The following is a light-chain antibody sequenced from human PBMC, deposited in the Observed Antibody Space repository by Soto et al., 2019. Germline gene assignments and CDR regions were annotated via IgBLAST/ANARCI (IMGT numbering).Light chain of an antibody. V-gene: IGLV2-23*01. CDR1: SSDFGSYNL. Sequence: QSVLTQPASVSGSPGQSITISCTGTSSDFGSYNLVSWYQQHPGKAPKLMIYEGSKRPSGVSNRFSGSKSGNTASLTIDGRQAEDEADYYCCSYAGSSTPYVFGTGTKLPVL. CDR3: CSYAGSSTPYV. J-gene: IGLJ1*01. CDR2: EGS.